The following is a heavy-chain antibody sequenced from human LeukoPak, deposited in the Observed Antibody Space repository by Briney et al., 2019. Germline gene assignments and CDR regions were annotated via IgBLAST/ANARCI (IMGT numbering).Heavy chain of an antibody. Sequence: PGGSLRLSCAASGFTFSSYSMNWVRQAPGKGLEWVSYISSSSSTIYYADSVKGRFTISRDNAKNSLYLQMNSLRAEDTAVYYCAREVLLWFGEVGGYFDYWGQGTLVTVSS. CDR2: ISSSSSTI. D-gene: IGHD3-10*01. V-gene: IGHV3-48*01. J-gene: IGHJ4*02. CDR3: AREVLLWFGEVGGYFDY. CDR1: GFTFSSYS.